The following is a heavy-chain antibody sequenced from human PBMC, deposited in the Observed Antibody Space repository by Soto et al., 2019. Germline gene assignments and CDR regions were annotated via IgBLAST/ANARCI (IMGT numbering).Heavy chain of an antibody. V-gene: IGHV4-4*07. CDR2: IYATGTT. CDR3: VRDGTKTLRDWFDP. D-gene: IGHD1-1*01. CDR1: GASISGFY. J-gene: IGHJ5*02. Sequence: LSLTCTVSGASISGFYWSWIRKSAGKGLEWFGRIYATGTTGYNPSLKSRVMMSVDTSKKQFSLKLRSVTAADTAVYYCVRDGTKTLRDWFDPWGQG.